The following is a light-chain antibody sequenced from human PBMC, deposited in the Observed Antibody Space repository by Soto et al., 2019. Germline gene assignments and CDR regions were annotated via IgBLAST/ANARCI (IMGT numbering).Light chain of an antibody. CDR1: SSDVGLYNL. CDR3: CSYVGSSILM. Sequence: QSALTQPASMSGSPGQSITISCTGTSSDVGLYNLVSWYQHLPGKAPKLIIYEVNERPSGISDRFSGSKSGNTASLTISWLRDEDEADYYCCSYVGSSILMFVGGTKLTVL. J-gene: IGLJ3*02. CDR2: EVN. V-gene: IGLV2-23*02.